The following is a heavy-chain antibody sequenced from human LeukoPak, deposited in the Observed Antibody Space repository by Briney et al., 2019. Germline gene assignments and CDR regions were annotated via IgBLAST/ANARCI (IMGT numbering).Heavy chain of an antibody. J-gene: IGHJ4*02. CDR2: IYSGGST. Sequence: GSLRLSCAASGFTVSSNYMSWVRQAPGKGLEWVSVIYSGGSTYYADSVKGRFTISRDNSKNTLYLQMNSLRAEDTAVYYCARDHYDSSGYFGYWGQGTLVTVSS. V-gene: IGHV3-66*01. CDR3: ARDHYDSSGYFGY. D-gene: IGHD3-22*01. CDR1: GFTVSSNY.